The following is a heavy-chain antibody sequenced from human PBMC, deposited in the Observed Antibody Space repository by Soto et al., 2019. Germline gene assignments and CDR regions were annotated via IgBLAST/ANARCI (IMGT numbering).Heavy chain of an antibody. CDR2: INDNGGST. J-gene: IGHJ4*02. CDR3: AKDLPVWPTVYYFDH. Sequence: EVELLESGGGSVQPGGSLRLSCAASGFIFSSYAMSWVRQAPGKGLEWVAAINDNGGSTYYADSVKGRFTISRDNSENTMHLQMDSLRAEDTAVYYCAKDLPVWPTVYYFDHWGQGNLVTVSS. CDR1: GFIFSSYA. D-gene: IGHD2-8*01. V-gene: IGHV3-23*01.